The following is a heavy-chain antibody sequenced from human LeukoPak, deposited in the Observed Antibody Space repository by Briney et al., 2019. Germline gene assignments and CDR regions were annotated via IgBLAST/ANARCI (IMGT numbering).Heavy chain of an antibody. D-gene: IGHD3-3*01. CDR3: ARGTPYDFWSGYYFSYYFDY. V-gene: IGHV4-30-4*08. J-gene: IGHJ4*02. CDR1: GGSISSSGYY. CDR2: IYYSGST. Sequence: SSETLSLTCTVSGGSISSSGYYWGWIRQPPGKGLEWIGYIYYSGSTYYNPSLKSRVTISVDTSKNQFSLKLSSVTAADTAVYYCARGTPYDFWSGYYFSYYFDYWGQGTLVTVSS.